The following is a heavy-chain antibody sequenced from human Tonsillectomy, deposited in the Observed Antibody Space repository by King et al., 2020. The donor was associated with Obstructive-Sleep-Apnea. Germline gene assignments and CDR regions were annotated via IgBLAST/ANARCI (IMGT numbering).Heavy chain of an antibody. Sequence: QLVQSGAQVKKPGESLKISCKGSGYSFTSYWIGWVRQMPGKGLEWMGIIYPGDSDTRYSPSFQGQVTISADKSISTAYLQWSSLKASDTAMYYCARLPGSPAAGTYYFDYWGQGTLVTVSS. CDR1: GYSFTSYW. CDR2: IYPGDSDT. CDR3: ARLPGSPAAGTYYFDY. D-gene: IGHD6-13*01. J-gene: IGHJ4*02. V-gene: IGHV5-51*01.